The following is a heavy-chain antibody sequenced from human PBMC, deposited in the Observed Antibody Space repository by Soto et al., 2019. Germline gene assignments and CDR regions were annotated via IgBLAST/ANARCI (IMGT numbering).Heavy chain of an antibody. CDR3: ARVPGP. D-gene: IGHD7-27*01. Sequence: SETLSLTCTVSGGSVSTNSYSWGWIRQPPGKGLEWIGTIYYSGNTNYNPSLKRRVTISVDRSKNQFSLRLSSVTAADTAVYYCARVPGPWGQGALVTVSS. CDR2: IYYSGNT. V-gene: IGHV4-39*07. CDR1: GGSVSTNSYS. J-gene: IGHJ5*02.